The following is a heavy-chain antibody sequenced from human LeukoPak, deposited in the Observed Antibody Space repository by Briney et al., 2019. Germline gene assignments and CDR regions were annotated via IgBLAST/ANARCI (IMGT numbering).Heavy chain of an antibody. D-gene: IGHD3-3*01. V-gene: IGHV3-30-3*01. CDR1: GFTFSSYA. CDR2: ISYDGNKK. J-gene: IGHJ5*02. CDR3: AKDPYYDFWSGYSNWFDP. Sequence: PGGSLRLSCAASGFTFSSYAMHWVRQAPGKGLESVAVISYDGNKKYYADSVKGRFTISRDDSKNTLYLQMNSLRAEDTAVYYCAKDPYYDFWSGYSNWFDPWGQGTLVTVSS.